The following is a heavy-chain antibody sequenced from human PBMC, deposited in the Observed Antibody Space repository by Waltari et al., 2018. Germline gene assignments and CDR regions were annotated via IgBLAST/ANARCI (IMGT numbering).Heavy chain of an antibody. V-gene: IGHV1-18*01. CDR1: GYTFSRYG. J-gene: IGHJ4*02. Sequence: QVQLVQSGAEVREPGASVKVSCQASGYTFSRYGIRWVRQAPGQGLEWMGWISAYNGNTNFAQKLQGRVTMTIDTYTSTAYMELRSLRSDDTAVYYCARDAHLYYYDSSGYLGDYWGQGTLVTVSS. D-gene: IGHD3-22*01. CDR3: ARDAHLYYYDSSGYLGDY. CDR2: ISAYNGNT.